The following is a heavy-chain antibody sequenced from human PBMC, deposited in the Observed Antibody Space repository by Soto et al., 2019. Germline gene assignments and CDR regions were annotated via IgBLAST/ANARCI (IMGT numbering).Heavy chain of an antibody. D-gene: IGHD6-19*01. CDR2: INPSGGST. V-gene: IGHV1-46*01. J-gene: IGHJ5*02. CDR1: GYTFTSYY. CDR3: ARGLDRYSSGWYGEMNWFDP. Sequence: ASVKVSCKASGYTFTSYYMHWVRQAPGQGLEWMGIINPSGGSTSYAQKFQGRVTMTRDTSTSTVYMELSSLRSEDTAVYYCARGLDRYSSGWYGEMNWFDPWGQGTLVTVSS.